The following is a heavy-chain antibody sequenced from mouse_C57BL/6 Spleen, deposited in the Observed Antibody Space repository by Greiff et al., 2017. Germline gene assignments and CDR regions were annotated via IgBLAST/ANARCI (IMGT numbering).Heavy chain of an antibody. CDR1: GYTFTSYG. CDR2: IYPRSGNT. D-gene: IGHD1-1*01. J-gene: IGHJ2*01. CDR3: ALFTTVVATDFDY. V-gene: IGHV1-81*01. Sequence: VKLQESGAELARPGASVKLSCKASGYTFTSYGISWVKQRTGQGLEWIGEIYPRSGNTYYNEKFKGKATLTADKSSSTAYMELRSLTSEDSAVYFCALFTTVVATDFDYWGQGTTLTVSS.